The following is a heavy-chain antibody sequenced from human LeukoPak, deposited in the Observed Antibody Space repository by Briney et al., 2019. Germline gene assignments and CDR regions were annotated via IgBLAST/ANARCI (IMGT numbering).Heavy chain of an antibody. CDR3: ARGKRSGSYLGVYYYYYMDV. CDR1: GGSISSHY. V-gene: IGHV4-59*11. CDR2: IYYSGST. Sequence: PSETLSLTCTVSGGSISSHYWSWIRQPPGTGLEWIGYIYYSGSTNYNPSLKSRVTISVDTSKNQFSLKLSSVTAADTAVYYCARGKRSGSYLGVYYYYYMDVWGKGTTVTVSS. D-gene: IGHD1-26*01. J-gene: IGHJ6*03.